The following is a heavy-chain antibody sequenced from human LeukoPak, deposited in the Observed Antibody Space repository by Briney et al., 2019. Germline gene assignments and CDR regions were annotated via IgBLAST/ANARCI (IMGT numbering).Heavy chain of an antibody. V-gene: IGHV3-23*01. CDR2: ISGSGGST. CDR3: AKLGYYYGPGSYSISHYFDY. CDR1: GFTFSSYA. J-gene: IGHJ4*02. Sequence: GGSLRLSCAASGFTFSSYAMSWVRQAPGKGLEWVSAISGSGGSTYYADSVKGRFTISRDNSKNTLYLQMNSLRAEDTAVYYCAKLGYYYGPGSYSISHYFDYWGQGTLVTVSS. D-gene: IGHD3-10*01.